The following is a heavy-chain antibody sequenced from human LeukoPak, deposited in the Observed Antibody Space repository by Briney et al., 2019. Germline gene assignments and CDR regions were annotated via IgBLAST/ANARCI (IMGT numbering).Heavy chain of an antibody. Sequence: SETLSLTCTVSGGSIRSSYYYWGWIRQPPGKGLEWIGSIYDSGSTYYNPSLKSRVTISVDTSKNQFSLKLSSVTAADTAVYYCAVDCTNGVCYTDYWGQGTLVTVSS. D-gene: IGHD2-8*01. V-gene: IGHV4-39*01. CDR2: IYDSGST. CDR1: GGSIRSSYYY. J-gene: IGHJ4*02. CDR3: AVDCTNGVCYTDY.